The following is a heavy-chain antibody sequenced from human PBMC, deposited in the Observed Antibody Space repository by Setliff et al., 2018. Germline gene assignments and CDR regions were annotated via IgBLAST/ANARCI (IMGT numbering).Heavy chain of an antibody. D-gene: IGHD5-12*01. CDR3: TRGPDGYTYQGAFDI. CDR1: GGSFSGYY. J-gene: IGHJ3*02. Sequence: SETLSLTCAVYGGSFSGYYWSWIRQPPGKGLEWIGEINHSGSTNYNPSLKSRVTISVDTSKNQSSLKLSSVTAADTAVYYCTRGPDGYTYQGAFDIWGQGTMVTVS. CDR2: INHSGST. V-gene: IGHV4-34*01.